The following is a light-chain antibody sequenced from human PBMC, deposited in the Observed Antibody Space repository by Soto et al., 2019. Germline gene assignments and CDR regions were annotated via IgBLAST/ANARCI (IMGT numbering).Light chain of an antibody. V-gene: IGKV1-39*01. CDR1: QSISSY. CDR3: QQSYITPYT. Sequence: DIQMTQSPSSLSVSVGDRVTITCRASQSISSYLNWYQQKPGKAPNLLMYTSSDLQSGVSSRLSGSGSGTDFTLTISSLQPEDFATYYCQQSYITPYTFGQGTKLEIK. J-gene: IGKJ2*01. CDR2: TSS.